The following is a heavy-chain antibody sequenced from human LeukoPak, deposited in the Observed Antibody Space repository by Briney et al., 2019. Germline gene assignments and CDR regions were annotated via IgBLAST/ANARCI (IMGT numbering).Heavy chain of an antibody. D-gene: IGHD3-10*01. CDR1: GGSFSGYY. V-gene: IGHV4-34*01. CDR3: ARGRLFLWFGDNNWFDP. CDR2: INHSGST. Sequence: SETLSLTCAVYGGSFSGYYWSWIRQPPGKGLEWIGEINHSGSTNYNPSLKSRVTISVDTSKNQFSLKLSSVTAADTAVYYCARGRLFLWFGDNNWFDPWGQGTLVTVSS. J-gene: IGHJ5*02.